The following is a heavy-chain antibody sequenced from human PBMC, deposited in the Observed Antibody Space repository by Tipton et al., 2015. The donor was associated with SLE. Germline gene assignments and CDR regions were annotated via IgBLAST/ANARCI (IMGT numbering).Heavy chain of an antibody. CDR3: ARRGVGATYWYFDL. CDR1: GGSIISSSHY. Sequence: GLVKPSETLSITCTVSGGSIISSSHYWGWIRQPPGKGLEYIGSIYYSGSPYYNPSLKSRVTISLDTSKNQFSLKLSSVTAADTAVYYCARRGVGATYWYFDLWGRGTLVTVSS. CDR2: IYYSGSP. J-gene: IGHJ2*01. V-gene: IGHV4-39*01. D-gene: IGHD1-26*01.